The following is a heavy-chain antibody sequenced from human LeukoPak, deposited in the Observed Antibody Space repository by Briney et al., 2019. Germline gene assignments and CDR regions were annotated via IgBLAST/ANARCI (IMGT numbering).Heavy chain of an antibody. CDR1: GYTFIGYY. D-gene: IGHD5-24*01. V-gene: IGHV1-2*02. CDR3: AREGVIGDGYNFFDY. CDR2: ISPHSGGT. J-gene: IGHJ4*02. Sequence: ASVKVSCKASGYTFIGYYMHWVRQAPGQGLEWTGWISPHSGGTNSEQNFQGRVTMSRDTSISTVYMELSRLRSDDTALYYCAREGVIGDGYNFFDYWGQGTLVTVSS.